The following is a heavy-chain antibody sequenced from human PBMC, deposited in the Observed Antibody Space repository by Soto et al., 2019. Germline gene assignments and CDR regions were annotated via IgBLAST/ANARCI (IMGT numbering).Heavy chain of an antibody. CDR3: AHLAYYDFWSGYHRSNWFDP. Sequence: GASVKVSCKVSGYTLTELSMHWVRQAPGKGLEWMGGFDPEDGETIYAQKFQGRVTMTEDTSTDTAYMELSSLRSEDTAVYYCAHLAYYDFWSGYHRSNWFDPWRQGTLVTVSS. D-gene: IGHD3-3*01. CDR1: GYTLTELS. V-gene: IGHV1-24*01. CDR2: FDPEDGET. J-gene: IGHJ5*02.